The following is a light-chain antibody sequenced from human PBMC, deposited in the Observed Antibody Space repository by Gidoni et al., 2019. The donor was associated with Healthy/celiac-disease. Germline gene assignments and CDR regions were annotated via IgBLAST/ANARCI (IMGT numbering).Light chain of an antibody. Sequence: DIQITQSPSTLSASVGDRVTITCRASQSISDWLAWYQQKPGEAPNLLIYKASRLESGVPSRFSGSGSGTEFALTISSLQPNDLATYYCQHYGSLWTFGQGTKVEIK. V-gene: IGKV1-5*03. J-gene: IGKJ1*01. CDR2: KAS. CDR1: QSISDW. CDR3: QHYGSLWT.